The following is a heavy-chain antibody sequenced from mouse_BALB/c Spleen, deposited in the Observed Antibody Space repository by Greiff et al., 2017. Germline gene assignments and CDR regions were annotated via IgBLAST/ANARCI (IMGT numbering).Heavy chain of an antibody. Sequence: VKLEESGPGLVAPSQSLSITCTVSGFSLTSYGVHWVRQPPGKGLEWLGVIWAGGSTNYNSALMSRLSISKDNSKSQVFLKMNSLQTDDTAMYYCARDQVYYYGSMAYWGQGTLVTVSA. V-gene: IGHV2-9*02. J-gene: IGHJ3*01. D-gene: IGHD1-1*01. CDR3: ARDQVYYYGSMAY. CDR1: GFSLTSYG. CDR2: IWAGGST.